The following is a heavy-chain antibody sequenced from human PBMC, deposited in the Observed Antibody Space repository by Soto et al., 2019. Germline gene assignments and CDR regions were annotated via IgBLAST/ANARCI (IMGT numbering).Heavy chain of an antibody. J-gene: IGHJ4*02. Sequence: LETLSLTCTVSGGSISSYYWSWIRQPPGKGLEWIGYIYYSGSTNYNPSLKSRVTISVDTSKNQFSLKLSSVTAADTAVYYCARVWGYAFDYWGQGTLVTVSS. CDR3: ARVWGYAFDY. CDR1: GGSISSYY. V-gene: IGHV4-59*01. D-gene: IGHD3-16*01. CDR2: IYYSGST.